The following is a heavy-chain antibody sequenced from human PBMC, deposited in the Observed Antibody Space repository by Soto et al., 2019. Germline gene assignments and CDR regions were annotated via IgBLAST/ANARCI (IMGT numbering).Heavy chain of an antibody. Sequence: GGSLRLSCAASGFTFSSYSMNWVRQAPGKGLEWVSSISSSSSYIYYADSVKGRFTISRDNAKNSLYLQMNSLRAEDTAVYYCARPLYGDYAIDYWGQGTLVTVSS. V-gene: IGHV3-21*01. CDR1: GFTFSSYS. CDR3: ARPLYGDYAIDY. CDR2: ISSSSSYI. D-gene: IGHD4-17*01. J-gene: IGHJ4*02.